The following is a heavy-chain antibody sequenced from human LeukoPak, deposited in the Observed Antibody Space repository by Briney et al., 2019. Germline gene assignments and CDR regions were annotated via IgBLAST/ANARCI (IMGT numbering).Heavy chain of an antibody. CDR2: INPIFGTA. Sequence: ASVKVSCKASGYTFTGYYMHWVRQAPGQGLEWMGWINPIFGTANYAQKFQGRVTITRDTSASTAYMELSSLRSEDTAVYYCARGTLLWFGELLVVAPYYYGMDVWGQGTTVTVSS. J-gene: IGHJ6*02. CDR3: ARGTLLWFGELLVVAPYYYGMDV. V-gene: IGHV1-2*02. CDR1: GYTFTGYY. D-gene: IGHD3-10*01.